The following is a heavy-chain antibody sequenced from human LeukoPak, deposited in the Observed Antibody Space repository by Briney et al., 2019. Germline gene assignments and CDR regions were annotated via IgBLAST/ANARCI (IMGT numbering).Heavy chain of an antibody. CDR3: ARELGGYDYSSFDY. CDR1: GFTFSSYG. Sequence: PGRSLRLSCAASGFTFSSYGMHWVRQAPGKGLEWVAVIWYDGSNKYYADSVKGRFTISRDNSKNTLYLQMNSLRAEDTAVYYCARELGGYDYSSFDYWGQGTLVTVSS. J-gene: IGHJ4*02. V-gene: IGHV3-33*01. CDR2: IWYDGSNK. D-gene: IGHD5-12*01.